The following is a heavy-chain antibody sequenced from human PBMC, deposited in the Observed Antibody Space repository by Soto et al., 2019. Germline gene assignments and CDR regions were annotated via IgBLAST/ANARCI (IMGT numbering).Heavy chain of an antibody. D-gene: IGHD6-19*01. Sequence: PGGSLRLSCAASGFTFSSYAMSWVRQAPGKGLEWVSAISGSGGSTYYADSVKGRFTISRDNSKNTLYLQMNSLRAEDTAVYYCAKSGTYSSARKAWSDPWGQGTLVTVSS. CDR3: AKSGTYSSARKAWSDP. CDR2: ISGSGGST. CDR1: GFTFSSYA. V-gene: IGHV3-23*01. J-gene: IGHJ5*02.